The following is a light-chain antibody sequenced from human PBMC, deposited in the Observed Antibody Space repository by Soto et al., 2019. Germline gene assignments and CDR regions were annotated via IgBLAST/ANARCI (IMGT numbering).Light chain of an antibody. CDR2: AAS. V-gene: IGKV1-27*01. J-gene: IGKJ4*01. CDR3: PKYGRVLLI. Sequence: DIQMTQSPSSLSASVGDRVTITCRASQAINNYVAWYQQKPGQCPQLLIYAASTLQSGVPSRFSGSGSGTDFTLTISSLQPEDVATYYCPKYGRVLLIFGGGTKVEVK. CDR1: QAINNY.